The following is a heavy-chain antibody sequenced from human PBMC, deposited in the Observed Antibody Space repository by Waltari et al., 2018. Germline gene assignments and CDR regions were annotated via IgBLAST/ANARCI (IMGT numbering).Heavy chain of an antibody. D-gene: IGHD6-19*01. CDR1: GFRFSRFS. CDR3: TRGSGWYHY. J-gene: IGHJ4*02. CDR2: MKQDGSET. Sequence: DVQLVESGGSVVQPGGSLRRSCSASGFRFSRFSMSRVRQGPGKGLEWVATMKQDGSETNYVDSVKGRFTISRDDANNSLYLQMNSLRAEDTALYYCTRGSGWYHYWGQGTLVTVSS. V-gene: IGHV3-7*04.